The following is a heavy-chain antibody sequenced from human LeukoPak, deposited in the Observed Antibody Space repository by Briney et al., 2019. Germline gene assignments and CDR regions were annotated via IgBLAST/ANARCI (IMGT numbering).Heavy chain of an antibody. Sequence: PGGSLRLSCAASGFTFRDYYMSWIRQAPGKGLEWGSYISTSGRYTNYTDPVKGRFTISRDNAKNSLFLQMNSLSAEDTAVYYCARVASITMICHFWGQGTLVTVSS. D-gene: IGHD3-22*01. CDR3: ARVASITMICHF. J-gene: IGHJ4*02. CDR2: ISTSGRYT. V-gene: IGHV3-11*06. CDR1: GFTFRDYY.